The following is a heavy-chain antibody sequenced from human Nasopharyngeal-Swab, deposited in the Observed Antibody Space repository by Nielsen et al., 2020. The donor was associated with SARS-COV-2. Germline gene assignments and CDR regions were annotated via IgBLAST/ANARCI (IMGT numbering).Heavy chain of an antibody. J-gene: IGHJ4*02. Sequence: GESLKISCAASGFTFSDYYMSWIRQAPGKGLEWVSYISSSGSTIYYADSVKGRFTISRDNAKNSLYLQMNSLRAEDTAVYYCARVRWSYYFLFDYWGQGTLVTVSS. CDR1: GFTFSDYY. V-gene: IGHV3-11*01. D-gene: IGHD1-26*01. CDR2: ISSSGSTI. CDR3: ARVRWSYYFLFDY.